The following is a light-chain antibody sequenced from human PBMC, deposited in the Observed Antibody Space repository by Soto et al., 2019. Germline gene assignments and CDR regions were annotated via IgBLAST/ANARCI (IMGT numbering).Light chain of an antibody. Sequence: DIQMTQSPSSLSASVGDRVTITCRASESIRNNLNWYQQKTGKAPKLLIYAASTLQSGVPSRFSGGGSRTEFTLTVGSLQPEDFTTYYCQQTYSTPRAAFGPGTKVEFK. J-gene: IGKJ1*01. CDR1: ESIRNN. CDR3: QQTYSTPRAA. CDR2: AAS. V-gene: IGKV1-39*01.